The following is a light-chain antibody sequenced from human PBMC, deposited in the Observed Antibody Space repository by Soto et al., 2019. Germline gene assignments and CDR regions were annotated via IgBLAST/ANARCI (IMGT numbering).Light chain of an antibody. Sequence: ENVLTQSPGTLSLSPGERATLSCRASQSISSSYLAWYQQKPGQTPRLLIYHASNRATGIPDRFSGSGSGTDFTLTISRLEPEDSAVYDCQQYGDSLLTFGGGTKVEIK. CDR2: HAS. CDR1: QSISSSY. CDR3: QQYGDSLLT. V-gene: IGKV3-20*01. J-gene: IGKJ4*01.